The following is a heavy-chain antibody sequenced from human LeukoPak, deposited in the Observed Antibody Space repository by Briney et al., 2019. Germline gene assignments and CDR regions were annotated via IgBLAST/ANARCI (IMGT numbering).Heavy chain of an antibody. V-gene: IGHV4-4*07. D-gene: IGHD2-2*01. CDR1: GASISNYY. CDR3: ARAPRYCSSTSCYWLDP. CDR2: FYTSGNT. Sequence: SETLSLTCTVSGASISNYYWSWIRQPAGSGLEWIGRFYTSGNTNYNPSLKSRVTMSVDTSKNQFSLKLSSVTAADTAVYYCARAPRYCSSTSCYWLDPWGQGTLVTVSS. J-gene: IGHJ5*02.